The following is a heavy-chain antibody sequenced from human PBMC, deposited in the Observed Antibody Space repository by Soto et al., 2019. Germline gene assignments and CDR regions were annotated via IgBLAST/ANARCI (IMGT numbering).Heavy chain of an antibody. Sequence: GLLIVRRAVAGFTCRCHCMSCIIQETGKGLEWVSTLSDSGGHTYYADSVKGRFTIARDNSKNTLYLQMNSLRAEDTAVYYCAKDSQSVLVSGGRVYGIEVWGSANTVTV. J-gene: IGHJ6*02. D-gene: IGHD2-15*01. CDR3: AKDSQSVLVSGGRVYGIEV. CDR1: GFTCRCHC. V-gene: IGHV3-23*01. CDR2: LSDSGGHT.